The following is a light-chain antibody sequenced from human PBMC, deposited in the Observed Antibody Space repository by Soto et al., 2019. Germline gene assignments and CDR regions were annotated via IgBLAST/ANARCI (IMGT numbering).Light chain of an antibody. J-gene: IGKJ2*01. CDR1: QSVSSN. Sequence: EIVMTQSPATLSVSPGERATLSCRASQSVSSNLAWYQQKPGQAPRLIIYGASTRATGIPARFSGSGSGTEFXLIXXSLQSEDFAVXXXXXYNNWPPYTFGQGTKLEIK. CDR2: GAS. CDR3: XXYNNWPPYT. V-gene: IGKV3-15*01.